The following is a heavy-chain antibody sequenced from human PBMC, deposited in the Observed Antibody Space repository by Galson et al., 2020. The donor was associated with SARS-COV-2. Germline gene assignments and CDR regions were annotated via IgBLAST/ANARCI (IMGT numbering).Heavy chain of an antibody. D-gene: IGHD3-3*01. CDR2: IYYSGST. J-gene: IGHJ6*02. CDR1: GGSISSHY. Sequence: SETLSLTCTVSGGSISSHYWSWTRQPPGKGLEWIGYIYYSGSTNYNPSLKSRVTMSVDTSKNQFSLKLSSVTAADTAVYYCAGSQGTLDLYGMDVWGQGTTVTVFS. CDR3: AGSQGTLDLYGMDV. V-gene: IGHV4-59*11.